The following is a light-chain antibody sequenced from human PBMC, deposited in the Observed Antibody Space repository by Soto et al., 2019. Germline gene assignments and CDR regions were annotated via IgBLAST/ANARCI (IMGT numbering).Light chain of an antibody. V-gene: IGKV3-11*01. CDR1: QSVNIY. Sequence: EIVLTQSPATLSLSPGERATLSCRASQSVNIYLAWYQQKPGQAPRLLINNAFNRATGIPARFSGSGSGTDFTLTITSLQPEDFATYYCQQYKNYSPSTFGQGTKLDI. CDR2: NAF. CDR3: QQYKNYSPST. J-gene: IGKJ2*01.